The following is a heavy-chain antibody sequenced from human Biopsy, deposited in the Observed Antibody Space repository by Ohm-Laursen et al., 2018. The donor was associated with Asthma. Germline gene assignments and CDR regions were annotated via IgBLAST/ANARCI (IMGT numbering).Heavy chain of an antibody. CDR1: GGSMTPTSHY. Sequence: SDTLSLTCAVSGGSMTPTSHYWDWIRQAPGKGLGWIGYISYGGKTSYNPSLKNRVTISRVQSKNRFSLRLTSVTAADTAVYFCARRITIFGVVQKDHGMDAWGQGTTVIVSS. CDR2: ISYGGKT. J-gene: IGHJ6*02. V-gene: IGHV4-39*01. CDR3: ARRITIFGVVQKDHGMDA. D-gene: IGHD3-3*01.